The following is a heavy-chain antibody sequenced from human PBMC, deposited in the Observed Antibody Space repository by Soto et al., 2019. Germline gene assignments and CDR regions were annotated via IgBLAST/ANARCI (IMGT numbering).Heavy chain of an antibody. D-gene: IGHD5-18*01. CDR3: ARDGYHYGSFDY. CDR1: GGSISSSSYY. Sequence: SETLSLTCTVSGGSISSSSYYWGWIRQPPGKGLEWIGSIYYSGSTYYNPSLKSRVTISVDTSKNHFSLKLSSVTAADTAVYYCARDGYHYGSFDYWGQGTLVTVSS. J-gene: IGHJ4*02. V-gene: IGHV4-39*02. CDR2: IYYSGST.